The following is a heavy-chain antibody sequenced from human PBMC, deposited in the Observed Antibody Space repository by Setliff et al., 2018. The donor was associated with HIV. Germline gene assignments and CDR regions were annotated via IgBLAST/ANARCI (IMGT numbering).Heavy chain of an antibody. CDR1: GGSISSGGYF. Sequence: SETLSLTCTVSGGSISSGGYFWNWIRQPPGKGLEWIGYIYYSGHTNYNPSLKSRVTISLDTSKNQFSLKLSSVTAADTAVYYCARENGRTNYYYYYGLDVWGQGTTVTVS. J-gene: IGHJ6*02. CDR3: ARENGRTNYYYYYGLDV. V-gene: IGHV4-61*08. CDR2: IYYSGHT.